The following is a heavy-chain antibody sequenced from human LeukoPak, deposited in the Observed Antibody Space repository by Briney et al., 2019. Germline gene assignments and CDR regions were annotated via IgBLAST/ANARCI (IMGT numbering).Heavy chain of an antibody. CDR3: ARNLPSTGDFDY. D-gene: IGHD7-27*01. CDR1: GYTFTNYD. Sequence: ASVKVSCKASGYTFTNYDINWVRQAARQGFEWLGWMNPNSGGTGYAQKFQGRVSLTRITSISTAYMELSSLTPEDTAVYYCARNLPSTGDFDYWGQGTLVSVSS. V-gene: IGHV1-8*01. J-gene: IGHJ4*02. CDR2: MNPNSGGT.